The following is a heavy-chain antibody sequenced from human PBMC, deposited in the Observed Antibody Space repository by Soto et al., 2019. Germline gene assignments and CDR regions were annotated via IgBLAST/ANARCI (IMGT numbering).Heavy chain of an antibody. CDR2: IYYSGST. Sequence: SETLSLTCTGSGGSISSYYWSWIRQPPGKGLEWIGYIYYSGSTNYNPSLKSRVTISVDTSKNQFSLKLSSVTAADTAVYYCARHESGYCSGGSCYSDYWGQGTLVTVSS. CDR3: ARHESGYCSGGSCYSDY. CDR1: GGSISSYY. D-gene: IGHD2-15*01. J-gene: IGHJ4*02. V-gene: IGHV4-59*08.